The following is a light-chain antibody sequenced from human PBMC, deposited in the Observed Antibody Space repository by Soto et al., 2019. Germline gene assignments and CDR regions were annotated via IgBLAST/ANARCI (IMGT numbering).Light chain of an antibody. CDR2: DAS. V-gene: IGKV3-15*01. CDR3: QQCNDWPWT. CDR1: QSVRNN. J-gene: IGKJ1*01. Sequence: IVMTQSPGTLSVSPGERVTLSCRASQSVRNNLAWYQQKPGQGPRLLIYDASTRATGIPARFSGSGSGTEFTLTISSLQSEDFAVYYCQQCNDWPWTFGQGTKVDIK.